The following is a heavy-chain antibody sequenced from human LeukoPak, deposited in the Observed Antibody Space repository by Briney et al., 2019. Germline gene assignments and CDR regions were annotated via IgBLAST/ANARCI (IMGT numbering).Heavy chain of an antibody. J-gene: IGHJ4*02. CDR1: GGSFSGYY. V-gene: IGHV4-34*01. CDR3: ARGREKENCFDY. CDR2: INHSGST. Sequence: PSETLSLTCAVYGGSFSGYYWSWIRQPPGKGLEWIGEINHSGSTNYNPSLKSRVTISVDTSKNQFSLKLSAVTAADTAVYYCARGREKENCFDYWGQGTLVTVSS.